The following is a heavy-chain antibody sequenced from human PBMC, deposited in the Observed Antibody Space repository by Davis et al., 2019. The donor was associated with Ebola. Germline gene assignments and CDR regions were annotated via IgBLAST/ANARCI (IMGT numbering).Heavy chain of an antibody. Sequence: MPSETLSLTCTVSGGSISGYYWSWIRQPPGKGLEWIGYFYSSGRSNYNPSLESRVTISVDTSKNQFSLKLSSVTAADTAVYYCARDLWEYYYGMDVWGKGTTVTVSS. V-gene: IGHV4-59*01. CDR3: ARDLWEYYYGMDV. CDR2: FYSSGRS. J-gene: IGHJ6*04. D-gene: IGHD1-26*01. CDR1: GGSISGYY.